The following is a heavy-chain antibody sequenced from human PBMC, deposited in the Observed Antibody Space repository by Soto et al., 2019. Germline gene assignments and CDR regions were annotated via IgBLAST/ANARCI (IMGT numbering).Heavy chain of an antibody. CDR3: GKDIRSGSIDY. Sequence: QVRLAQSGGGVVQPGRSMTLSCAASGYSITIHGIHWVRQAPDKGLEWVALIWAHGTEQYYADSVKGRFTVSRDTSTNTVYLQMNSLRAEDTATYYCGKDIRSGSIDYWGQGTLVTVSS. D-gene: IGHD1-1*01. CDR2: IWAHGTEQ. J-gene: IGHJ4*02. V-gene: IGHV3-33*06. CDR1: GYSITIHG.